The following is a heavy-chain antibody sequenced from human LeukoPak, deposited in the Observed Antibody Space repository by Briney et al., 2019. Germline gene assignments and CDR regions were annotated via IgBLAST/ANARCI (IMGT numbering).Heavy chain of an antibody. Sequence: SETLSLTCTVSGGSIRGYYWSWLRQPPGKGLEGFGYIYYSVITNYNPSLQIRVTISVHTSKNQFSHNLTSVTAADTAVYYCARYGSGTYPRFDYWGQGILVTVSS. CDR1: GGSIRGYY. J-gene: IGHJ4*02. V-gene: IGHV4-59*08. D-gene: IGHD3-10*01. CDR2: IYYSVIT. CDR3: ARYGSGTYPRFDY.